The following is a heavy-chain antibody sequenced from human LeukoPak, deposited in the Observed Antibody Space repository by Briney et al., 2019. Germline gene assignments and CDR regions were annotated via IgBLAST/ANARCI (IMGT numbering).Heavy chain of an antibody. V-gene: IGHV3-30-3*01. J-gene: IGHJ4*02. D-gene: IGHD3-16*01. CDR2: ISYDGSNK. CDR3: ARADLPYDYPEGY. CDR1: GFTFSSYA. Sequence: GGSLRLSCAASGFTFSSYAMHWVRQAPGKGLEWVAVISYDGSNKYYADSVKGRFTISRDNSKNTLCLQMNSLRAEDTAVYYCARADLPYDYPEGYWGQGTLVTVSS.